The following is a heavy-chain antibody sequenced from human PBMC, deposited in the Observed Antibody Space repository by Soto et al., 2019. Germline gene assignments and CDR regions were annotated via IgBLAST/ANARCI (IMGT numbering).Heavy chain of an antibody. J-gene: IGHJ6*02. Sequence: QVQLVESGGGVVQPGRSLRLSCAASGFTFSSYGMHWVRQAPGKGLEWVAVIWYDGSNKYYADSVKGRFTISRDNSKNTLYLQMNSLRAEDTAVYYCARAPITIFGVVIQYYYGMDVWGQGTTVTVSS. D-gene: IGHD3-3*01. CDR1: GFTFSSYG. CDR2: IWYDGSNK. V-gene: IGHV3-33*01. CDR3: ARAPITIFGVVIQYYYGMDV.